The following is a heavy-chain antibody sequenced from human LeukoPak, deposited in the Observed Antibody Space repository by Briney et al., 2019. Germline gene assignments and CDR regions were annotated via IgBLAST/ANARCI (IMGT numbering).Heavy chain of an antibody. CDR3: ARALPFGDYGDADGFSFDY. D-gene: IGHD4-17*01. CDR2: IYHSGST. V-gene: IGHV4-30-2*01. CDR1: GGSISSGGYY. Sequence: PSETLSLTCTVSGGSISSGGYYWSWIRQPPGKGLEWIGYIYHSGSTYYNPSLKSRVTISVDRSKNQFSLKLSSVTAADTAVYYCARALPFGDYGDADGFSFDYWGQGTLVTVSS. J-gene: IGHJ4*02.